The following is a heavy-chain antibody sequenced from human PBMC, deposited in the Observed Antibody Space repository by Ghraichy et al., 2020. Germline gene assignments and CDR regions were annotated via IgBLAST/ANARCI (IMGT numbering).Heavy chain of an antibody. CDR3: ARGPYYCNGGSCYNWFDP. J-gene: IGHJ5*02. V-gene: IGHV4-61*02. D-gene: IGHD2-15*01. Sequence: SETLSLTCTVSGGSISSGSYYWSWIRQPAGKGLEWIGRIYTSGSTNYNPSLKSRVTISVDTSKNQFSLKLSSVTAADTAVYYCARGPYYCNGGSCYNWFDPWGQGTLVTVSS. CDR2: IYTSGST. CDR1: GGSISSGSYY.